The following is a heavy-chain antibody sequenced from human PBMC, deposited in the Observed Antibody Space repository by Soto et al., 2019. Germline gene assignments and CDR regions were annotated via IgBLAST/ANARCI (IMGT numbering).Heavy chain of an antibody. CDR2: IYGDDTK. J-gene: IGHJ2*01. Sequence: QITLRESGPTLVKPTQTLTLTCTLSGFFLTSSGVAVGWVRPPPGKALEWLALIYGDDTKQYRPSLGGRLTITKDTSKTQVVLRMTNMDPVDTATYYCASQRTADGFFDLWGRGTLVTVSS. D-gene: IGHD2-21*02. CDR3: ASQRTADGFFDL. V-gene: IGHV2-5*02. CDR1: GFFLTSSGVA.